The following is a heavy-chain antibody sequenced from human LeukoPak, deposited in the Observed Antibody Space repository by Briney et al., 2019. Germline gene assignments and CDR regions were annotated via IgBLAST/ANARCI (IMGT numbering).Heavy chain of an antibody. J-gene: IGHJ4*02. Sequence: PSETLSLTCTVSGGSISSGSYYWSWIRQPAGKGLEWIGRIYTSGSTNYNPSLKSRVTISVDTSKNQFSLKLSSVTAADTAVYYCARDSAIFGVVITYYWGQGTLVTVSS. CDR3: ARDSAIFGVVITYY. CDR2: IYTSGST. D-gene: IGHD3-3*01. CDR1: GGSISSGSYY. V-gene: IGHV4-61*02.